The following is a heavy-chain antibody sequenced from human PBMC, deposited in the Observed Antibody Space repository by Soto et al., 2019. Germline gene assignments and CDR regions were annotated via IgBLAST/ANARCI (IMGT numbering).Heavy chain of an antibody. V-gene: IGHV4-59*08. CDR2: IYYSAST. Sequence: SETLSLTCSVSGGSISHYYWSWIRQPPGKGLEWIGYIYYSASTIYNPSLKSRVTISVDTSKNQFSLKLSSVTAADTAVYYCARHFSAGGSWSPMDVWGKGTTVTVSS. D-gene: IGHD2-15*01. CDR1: GGSISHYY. J-gene: IGHJ6*03. CDR3: ARHFSAGGSWSPMDV.